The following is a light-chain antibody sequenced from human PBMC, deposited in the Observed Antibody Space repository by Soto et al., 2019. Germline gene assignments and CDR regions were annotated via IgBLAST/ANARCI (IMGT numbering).Light chain of an antibody. V-gene: IGKV3-15*01. CDR1: EGVSRN. J-gene: IGKJ2*01. CDR3: QQYNNWYT. Sequence: ETVLTQSPATLCVSPGESVTLSCRANEGVSRNLAWYQQKRGQAPRLLIYNALIRATGIPARFSGSGSGTDVTLTISGLQSEDFAIYYCQQYNNWYTFGQGTKLEIK. CDR2: NAL.